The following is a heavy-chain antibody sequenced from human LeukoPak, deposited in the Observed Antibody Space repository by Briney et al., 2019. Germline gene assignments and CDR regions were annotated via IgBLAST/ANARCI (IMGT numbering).Heavy chain of an antibody. CDR1: GGSISSYY. Sequence: SETLSLTCTVSGGSISSYYWSWIRQPAGKGLEWIGRIYTSGSTNYNLSLKSRVTMSVDTSKNQFSLKLSSVTAADTAVYYCARTSYSSGWYYFDYWGQGTLVTVSS. CDR2: IYTSGST. J-gene: IGHJ4*02. D-gene: IGHD6-19*01. V-gene: IGHV4-4*07. CDR3: ARTSYSSGWYYFDY.